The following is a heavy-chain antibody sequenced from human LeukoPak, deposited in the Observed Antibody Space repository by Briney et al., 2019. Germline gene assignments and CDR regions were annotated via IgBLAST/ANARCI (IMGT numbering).Heavy chain of an antibody. CDR2: IYYSGST. D-gene: IGHD2-15*01. J-gene: IGHJ3*02. CDR3: ARLRSDAFDM. V-gene: IGHV4-59*04. Sequence: SETLSLTCTVSGGSISSFYWSWIRQPPGKGLEWIGYIYYSGSTYYNPSLKSRVTISVDTSKNQFSLKLTSVTTADTAVYHCARLRSDAFDMWGQGTMVTVSS. CDR1: GGSISSFY.